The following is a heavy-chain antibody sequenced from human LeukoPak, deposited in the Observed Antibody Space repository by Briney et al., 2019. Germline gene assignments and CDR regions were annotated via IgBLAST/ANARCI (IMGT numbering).Heavy chain of an antibody. CDR3: ARHLYGYSSGWYSPYDY. CDR2: IYPGDPDT. CDR1: GYSFSSYW. V-gene: IGHV5-51*01. D-gene: IGHD6-19*01. Sequence: GESLKISCKGSGYSFSSYWLGWVRQMPGKGLEWMGIIYPGDPDTRYSPSFQGQVTISADKSISTDYLQWSSLKASDTAMYYCARHLYGYSSGWYSPYDYWGQGTLVTVSS. J-gene: IGHJ4*02.